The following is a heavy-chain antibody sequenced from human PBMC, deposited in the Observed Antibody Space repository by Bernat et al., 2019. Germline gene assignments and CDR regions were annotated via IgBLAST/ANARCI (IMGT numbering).Heavy chain of an antibody. CDR3: ARRPLVGGEKRGGFYFDY. CDR1: GGSISSYY. J-gene: IGHJ4*02. Sequence: QVQLQESGPGLVKPSGTLSLTCTVSGGSISSYYWSWIRQPPGKGLEWIGYIYYSGSTNYNPSLKSRVTISVDTSKNQFSLKLSSVTAADTAVYYCARRPLVGGEKRGGFYFDYWGQGTLVTVSS. D-gene: IGHD1-26*01. V-gene: IGHV4-59*08. CDR2: IYYSGST.